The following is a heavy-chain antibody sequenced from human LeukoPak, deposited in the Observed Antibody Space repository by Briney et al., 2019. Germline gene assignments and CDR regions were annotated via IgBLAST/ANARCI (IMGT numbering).Heavy chain of an antibody. CDR2: IKTKADGETT. J-gene: IGHJ4*02. V-gene: IGHV3-15*07. Sequence: PGGSLRLSCGASGFTFENVWMNWVRQAPGKGLEWVGRIKTKADGETTDYSAAVKGRFSVSRDDSNNVLFLHMNNLKNEDTGIYYCTTGIDYGGGYWGQGTLVTVSS. CDR1: GFTFENVW. CDR3: TTGIDYGGGY. D-gene: IGHD4/OR15-4a*01.